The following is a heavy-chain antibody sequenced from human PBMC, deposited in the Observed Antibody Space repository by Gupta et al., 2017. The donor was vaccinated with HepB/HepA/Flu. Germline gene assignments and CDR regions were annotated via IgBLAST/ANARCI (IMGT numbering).Heavy chain of an antibody. CDR2: ISWNSGSI. V-gene: IGHV3-9*01. CDR3: AKDMGPYCSSTSCYPRYYYYGMDV. D-gene: IGHD2-2*01. Sequence: EVQLVESGGGLVQPGRSLRLSCAASGFTFDDYAMHWVRQASGKGLEWVSGISWNSGSIGYADSVKGRFTISRDNAKNSLYLQMNSLRAEDTALYYCAKDMGPYCSSTSCYPRYYYYGMDVWGQRTTVTVSS. J-gene: IGHJ6*02. CDR1: GFTFDDYA.